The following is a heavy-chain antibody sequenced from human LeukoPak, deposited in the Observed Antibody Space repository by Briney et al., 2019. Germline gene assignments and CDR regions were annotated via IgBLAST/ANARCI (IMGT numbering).Heavy chain of an antibody. CDR2: ISGSGGST. CDR3: AKDQGGYLTSEYFQH. CDR1: GFTFSSYA. D-gene: IGHD5-12*01. J-gene: IGHJ1*01. Sequence: HTGGSLRLSCAASGFTFSSYAMSWVRQAPGKGLEWVSAISGSGGSTYYADSVKGRFTISRDNSKNTLYLQMNSLRAEDTAVYYCAKDQGGYLTSEYFQHWGQGTLVTVSS. V-gene: IGHV3-23*01.